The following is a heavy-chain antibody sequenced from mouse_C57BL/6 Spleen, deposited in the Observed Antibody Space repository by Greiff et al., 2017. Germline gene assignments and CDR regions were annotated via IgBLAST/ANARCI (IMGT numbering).Heavy chain of an antibody. V-gene: IGHV3-6*01. J-gene: IGHJ1*03. D-gene: IGHD2-4*01. CDR3: ARSTMIKYFDV. CDR2: ISYDGSN. CDR1: VYSITSGYY. Sequence: EVQLQESGPGLVKPSQSLSLTCSVTVYSITSGYYWNWIRQFPGNKLEWMGYISYDGSNNYNLSLKNRISITRDTSKNQFFLKLNSVTAEDTATYYCARSTMIKYFDVWGTGTTVTVSA.